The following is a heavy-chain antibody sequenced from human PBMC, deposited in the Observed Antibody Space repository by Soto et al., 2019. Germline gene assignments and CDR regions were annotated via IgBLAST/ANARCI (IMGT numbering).Heavy chain of an antibody. J-gene: IGHJ4*02. CDR1: GFTFSSCA. V-gene: IGHV3-23*01. Sequence: EVQLLESGGGFVQPGGSLRLSCAASGFTFSSCAMTWVRQAPGKGLEWVLCISGSGDTTYYADSVKGRFTISRDTSKNPVYLQMNSLRADDTAVYYCAKGHPGGSCYSGLDCWGEGTLVTVSS. D-gene: IGHD2-15*01. CDR3: AKGHPGGSCYSGLDC. CDR2: ISGSGDTT.